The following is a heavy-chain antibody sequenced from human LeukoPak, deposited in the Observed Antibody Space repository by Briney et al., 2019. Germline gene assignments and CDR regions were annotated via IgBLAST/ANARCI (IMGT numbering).Heavy chain of an antibody. D-gene: IGHD3-3*01. Sequence: GGPLRLSCAASGFTFSSYDMHWVRQATGKGLEWVSVIGTAGDTYYPGSVKGRFTISRENAENSLYLQMNSLRAGDTAVYYCARERIGVTIRGAFDIWGQGTMVTVSS. CDR3: ARERIGVTIRGAFDI. V-gene: IGHV3-13*01. J-gene: IGHJ3*02. CDR2: IGTAGDT. CDR1: GFTFSSYD.